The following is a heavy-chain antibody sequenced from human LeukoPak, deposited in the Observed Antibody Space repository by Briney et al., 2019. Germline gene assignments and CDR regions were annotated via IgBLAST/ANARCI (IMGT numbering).Heavy chain of an antibody. D-gene: IGHD3-3*01. J-gene: IGHJ6*03. V-gene: IGHV4-59*11. Sequence: SETLSLTCTVSGVSINSHYWSWIRQPPGKGLEWIGFIYDSGSANYKSSLESRVTMSVDTSKNQVSLKLSSVTAADTAVYYCARVLQNYYHMDVWGKGTTVTVSS. CDR3: ARVLQNYYHMDV. CDR2: IYDSGSA. CDR1: GVSINSHY.